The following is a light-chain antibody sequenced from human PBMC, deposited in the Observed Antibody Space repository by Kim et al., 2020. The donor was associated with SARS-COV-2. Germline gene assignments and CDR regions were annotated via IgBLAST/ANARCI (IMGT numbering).Light chain of an antibody. CDR2: EVD. CDR1: SSDVGSDND. Sequence: GHPITHSCTGTSSDVGSDNDASWYQQHPGKAPKLIVYEVDKRTSGVPDRFSGSKSGNTASLTVSGLRAEDEAIYYCGSYTVTKTLVFGGGTQLTVL. CDR3: GSYTVTKTLV. J-gene: IGLJ3*02. V-gene: IGLV2-8*01.